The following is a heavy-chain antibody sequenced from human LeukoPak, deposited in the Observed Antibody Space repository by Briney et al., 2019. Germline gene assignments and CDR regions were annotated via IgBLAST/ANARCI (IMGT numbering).Heavy chain of an antibody. CDR3: ARTRPSSGYDRYYYYMDV. Sequence: GGSLTLSCAAYGFTVSNNYMSWDRHAPGQGREWVSDIYSGGSTYYADYVKGRFTISRDNSKNTLYLQMNSLRAEDTAVYYCARTRPSSGYDRYYYYMDVWGKGTTVTVSS. CDR2: IYSGGST. V-gene: IGHV3-53*01. CDR1: GFTVSNNY. D-gene: IGHD5-12*01. J-gene: IGHJ6*03.